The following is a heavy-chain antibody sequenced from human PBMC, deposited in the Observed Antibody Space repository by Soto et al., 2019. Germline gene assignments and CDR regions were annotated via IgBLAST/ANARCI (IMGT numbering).Heavy chain of an antibody. V-gene: IGHV1-69*01. CDR1: GGTFSSYA. Sequence: QVQLVQSGAEVKKPGSSVKVSCKASGGTFSSYAISWVRQAPGQGLEWMGGIIPISGTANYGQKFQGRDTITADESTSTVSMELSSLRSEDTAVYFCARSQGSSTSLEIYYYYYYGMDVWGQGTTVTVSS. CDR2: IIPISGTA. CDR3: ARSQGSSTSLEIYYYYYYGMDV. J-gene: IGHJ6*02. D-gene: IGHD2-2*01.